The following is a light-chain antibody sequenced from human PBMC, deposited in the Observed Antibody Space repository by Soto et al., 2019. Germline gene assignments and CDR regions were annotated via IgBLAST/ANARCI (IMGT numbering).Light chain of an antibody. Sequence: SVGDRVTITCQASQDINSYLAWYQQKPGKAPKFLIFDAFNLETGVPSRFSGSGSGTDFTFTISNLQPEDVATYYCQQYDKLPLTFGGGTKVDIK. CDR2: DAF. CDR1: QDINSY. V-gene: IGKV1-33*01. CDR3: QQYDKLPLT. J-gene: IGKJ4*01.